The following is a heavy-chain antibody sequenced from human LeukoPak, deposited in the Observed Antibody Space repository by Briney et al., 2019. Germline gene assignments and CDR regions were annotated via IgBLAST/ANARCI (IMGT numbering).Heavy chain of an antibody. D-gene: IGHD6-25*01. CDR1: GFTFSFYG. CDR2: IRYDGSNK. Sequence: GGSLRLSCAASGFTFSFYGMHWVRQAPGKGLEWVAFIRYDGSNKYYADSVKGRFTISRDNSKNTLYLQVNSLRAEDTAVYYCAKDERAGTANFDYWGQGTLVTVSS. V-gene: IGHV3-30*02. CDR3: AKDERAGTANFDY. J-gene: IGHJ4*02.